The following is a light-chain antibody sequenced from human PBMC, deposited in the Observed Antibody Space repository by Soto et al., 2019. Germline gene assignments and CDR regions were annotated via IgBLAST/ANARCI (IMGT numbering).Light chain of an antibody. CDR1: QSISNR. V-gene: IGKV1-5*03. J-gene: IGKJ2*01. CDR2: KAS. CDR3: QQYKSYLYT. Sequence: DIPMTQSPSTLSASVGDRVTITCRASQSISNRLAWYQQKPGKAPTLLIYKASSFESSVPSRFSGSGSGTEFTLIISSLQPDDVAAYYCQQYKSYLYTFGQGTKLEIK.